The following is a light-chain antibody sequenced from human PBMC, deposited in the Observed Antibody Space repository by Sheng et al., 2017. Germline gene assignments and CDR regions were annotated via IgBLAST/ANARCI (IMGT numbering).Light chain of an antibody. CDR2: VNN. CDR1: SSNIGAGYD. V-gene: IGLV1-40*01. Sequence: QSVLTQPPSVSGAPGQRVTISCTGSSSNIGAGYDVHWYQQLPGTAPKLLIYVNNNRPSGVPGRFSGSKSGTSASLAITGLQAEDEADYYCQSYDTSLIAYVFGTGTKVTV. J-gene: IGLJ1*01. CDR3: QSYDTSLIAYV.